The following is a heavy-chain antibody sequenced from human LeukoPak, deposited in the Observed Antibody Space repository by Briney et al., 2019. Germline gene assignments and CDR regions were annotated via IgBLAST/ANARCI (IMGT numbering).Heavy chain of an antibody. J-gene: IGHJ4*02. CDR3: VRPGQSGWWVYFNY. Sequence: SETLSLTCTVSGGSSSTYYWTWIRQPPGKGLEWIGNIHSSGNTNYNPSLKSRVTMSVDTSKNQFSLSLSSVTAADTAVYYCVRPGQSGWWVYFNYWGQGTVVTVSS. V-gene: IGHV4-4*09. D-gene: IGHD3-3*01. CDR2: IHSSGNT. CDR1: GGSSSTYY.